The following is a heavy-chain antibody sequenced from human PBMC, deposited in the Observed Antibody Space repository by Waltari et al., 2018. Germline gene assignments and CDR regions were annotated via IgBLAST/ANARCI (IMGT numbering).Heavy chain of an antibody. CDR3: ASTGRRDGYNSFGY. J-gene: IGHJ4*02. D-gene: IGHD5-12*01. CDR1: GGSFSGYY. Sequence: VQLQQWGAGLLKPSETLSLTCAVYGGSFSGYYWSWIRPPPGKGLEWIGEINHSGSTNYNPSLKSRVTISVDTSKNQFSLKLSSVTAADTAVYYCASTGRRDGYNSFGYWGQGTLVTVSS. V-gene: IGHV4-34*01. CDR2: INHSGST.